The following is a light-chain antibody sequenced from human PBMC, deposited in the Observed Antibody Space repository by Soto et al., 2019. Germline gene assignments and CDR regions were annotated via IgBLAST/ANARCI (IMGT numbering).Light chain of an antibody. CDR2: GAS. CDR3: KQYGSSPT. J-gene: IGKJ1*01. V-gene: IGKV3-20*01. Sequence: FPQSPGIRSLTRVGFGTLFRRASQSVSSSYLAWYQQKPGQAPRLLIYGASSRATGIQDRFSGSGSGTEFTLTIRRLEPEDFAVYYCKQYGSSPTCGQGTKVDIK. CDR1: QSVSSSY.